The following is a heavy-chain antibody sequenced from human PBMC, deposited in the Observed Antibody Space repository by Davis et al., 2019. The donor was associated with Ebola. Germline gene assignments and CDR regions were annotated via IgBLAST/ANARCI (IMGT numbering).Heavy chain of an antibody. Sequence: MPSETLSLTCAVYGGSFTDYYWNWIRQFPGKGLEWIGEINHSGSTNYNPSLKIRVPVSIDTSKNQFSLKLNSVTAADTAVYYCARGKPLGHIVLLPATSNYGMDVWGQGTTVTVSS. CDR3: ARGKPLGHIVLLPATSNYGMDV. CDR2: INHSGST. D-gene: IGHD2-2*01. J-gene: IGHJ6*02. CDR1: GGSFTDYY. V-gene: IGHV4-34*01.